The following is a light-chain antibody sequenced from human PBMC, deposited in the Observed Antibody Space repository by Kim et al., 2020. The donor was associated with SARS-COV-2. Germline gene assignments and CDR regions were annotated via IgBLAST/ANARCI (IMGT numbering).Light chain of an antibody. CDR1: SSNIGSNT. CDR2: SNN. V-gene: IGLV1-44*01. J-gene: IGLJ1*01. CDR3: AAWDDSLNGRYV. Sequence: QSVLTQPPSASGTPGQRVTISCSGSSSNIGSNTVNWYQQLPGTAPKLLIYSNNQRHSGVPDRFSGSKSGTSASLAISGLQSEDEADYYCAAWDDSLNGRYVFGTGTKVTVL.